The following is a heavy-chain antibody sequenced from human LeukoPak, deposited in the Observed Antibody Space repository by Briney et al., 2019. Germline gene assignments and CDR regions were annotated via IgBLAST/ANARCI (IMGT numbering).Heavy chain of an antibody. J-gene: IGHJ3*02. CDR3: ARDDVADAFDI. V-gene: IGHV4-34*01. Sequence: SETLSLTCAVYGGSLSGYYWSWLRQPPRKGLEWIGEINHSGSTNYNPSLKSRVTISVDTSTNQFSLKLSSVTAADTAVYYCARDDVADAFDIWGQGTMVTVSS. CDR1: GGSLSGYY. CDR2: INHSGST.